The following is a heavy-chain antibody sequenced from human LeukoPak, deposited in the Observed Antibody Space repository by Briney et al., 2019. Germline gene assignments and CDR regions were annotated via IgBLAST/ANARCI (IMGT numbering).Heavy chain of an antibody. V-gene: IGHV3-9*01. D-gene: IGHD1-1*01. Sequence: GGSLRLSCAASTFSFEAYGMYWVRPAPGKGLEWVSGTIWNSDDMAYEDSVKGRFTISRDNAKNCLYLQMNSLTVEDTALYYCTRVTSWRTGFDYWGRGTLITVSA. CDR2: TIWNSDDM. J-gene: IGHJ4*02. CDR1: TFSFEAYG. CDR3: TRVTSWRTGFDY.